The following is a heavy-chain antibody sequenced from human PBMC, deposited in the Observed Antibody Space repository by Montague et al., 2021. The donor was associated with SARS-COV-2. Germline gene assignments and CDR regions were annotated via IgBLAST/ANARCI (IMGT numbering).Heavy chain of an antibody. CDR1: GDSISSTTYY. J-gene: IGHJ4*02. D-gene: IGHD1-26*01. Sequence: SETLSLTCTVSGDSISSTTYYWARIRQPPGKGLEYIGTIYYSGSSYYNPSLKSRVAMSVDTSKNQFSLKLDSVTAADTAVYYCARDGGGRTFYYWGQGILVTVSS. CDR2: IYYSGSS. CDR3: ARDGGGRTFYY. V-gene: IGHV4-39*07.